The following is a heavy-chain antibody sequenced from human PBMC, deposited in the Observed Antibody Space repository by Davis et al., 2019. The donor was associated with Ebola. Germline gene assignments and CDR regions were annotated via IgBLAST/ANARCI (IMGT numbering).Heavy chain of an antibody. V-gene: IGHV1-69*06. CDR2: IIPIFGTA. J-gene: IGHJ6*02. Sequence: SVKVSCKASGGTFSSYAISWVRQAPGQGLEWMGGIIPIFGTANYAQKFQGRVTITADKSTSTAYMELSSLRSEDTAVYYCARGDSSSSAADYYYGMDVWGQGTTVTVSS. CDR3: ARGDSSSSAADYYYGMDV. CDR1: GGTFSSYA. D-gene: IGHD6-6*01.